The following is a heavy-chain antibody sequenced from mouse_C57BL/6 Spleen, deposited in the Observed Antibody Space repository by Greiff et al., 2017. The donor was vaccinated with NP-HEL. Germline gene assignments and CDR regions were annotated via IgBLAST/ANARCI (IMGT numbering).Heavy chain of an antibody. J-gene: IGHJ2*01. CDR3: AITDYGNYRSFDY. CDR1: GYTFTSYW. CDR2: IHPSDSDT. Sequence: QVQLQQPGAELVKPGASVKVSCKASGYTFTSYWMHWVKQRPGQGLEWIGRIHPSDSDTNYNQKFKGKATLTVDKSSSTAYMQLISLTSEDSAVYYWAITDYGNYRSFDYWGQGTTLTVSS. D-gene: IGHD2-1*01. V-gene: IGHV1-74*01.